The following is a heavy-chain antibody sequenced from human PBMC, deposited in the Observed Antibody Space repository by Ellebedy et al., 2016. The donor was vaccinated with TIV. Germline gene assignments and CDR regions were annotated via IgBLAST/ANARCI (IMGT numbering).Heavy chain of an antibody. CDR1: GGSISSYY. V-gene: IGHV4-39*07. D-gene: IGHD3-3*01. CDR2: IYYSGST. Sequence: SETLSLXCTVSGGSISSYYWSWIRQPPGKGLEWIGSIYYSGSTYYNPSLKSRVTISVDTSKNQFSLKLSSVTAADTAVYYCARFGDDFWSGSVDYWGQGTLVTVSS. J-gene: IGHJ4*02. CDR3: ARFGDDFWSGSVDY.